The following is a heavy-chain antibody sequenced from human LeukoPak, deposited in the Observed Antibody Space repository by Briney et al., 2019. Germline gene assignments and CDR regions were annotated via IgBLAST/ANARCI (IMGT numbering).Heavy chain of an antibody. CDR3: ARGLWGWELLPGNS. V-gene: IGHV3-30*01. Sequence: GGSLRLSCAASGFTFSSYAMHWVRQAPGKGLEWVAVIPYDGSNKYYADSVKGRFTISRDNSKNTLYLQMNSLRAEDTAVYYCARGLWGWELLPGNSWGQGTLVTVSS. D-gene: IGHD1-26*01. J-gene: IGHJ4*02. CDR1: GFTFSSYA. CDR2: IPYDGSNK.